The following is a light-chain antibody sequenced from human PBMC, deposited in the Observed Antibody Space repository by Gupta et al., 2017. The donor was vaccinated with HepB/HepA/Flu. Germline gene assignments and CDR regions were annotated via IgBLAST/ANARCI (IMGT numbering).Light chain of an antibody. V-gene: IGKV3-15*01. CDR2: GAS. J-gene: IGKJ1*01. Sequence: EIMMTQSPVTLSVSPGERATLSCRASHSVTSNLAWYQQKPGQAPRLLIYGASTRATGIPARFSGSGSGTEFTLTISSLQSEDFAVYYCQQYNNWWTFGQWTKVEIK. CDR1: HSVTSN. CDR3: QQYNNWWT.